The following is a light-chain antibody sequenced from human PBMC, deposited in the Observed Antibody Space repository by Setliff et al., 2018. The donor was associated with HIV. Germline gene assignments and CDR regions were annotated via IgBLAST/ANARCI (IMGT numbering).Light chain of an antibody. CDR1: SSNIGSNT. CDR3: CSYTSSNTVL. J-gene: IGLJ2*01. CDR2: SNN. V-gene: IGLV1-44*01. Sequence: QSVLTQPPSASGTPGQRVTISCSGSSSNIGSNTVNWYQQPPGTAPKLLIYSNNQRPSWVSDRFSGSKSCNTASLTISGLQAEDEADYYCCSYTSSNTVLFGGGTKVTVL.